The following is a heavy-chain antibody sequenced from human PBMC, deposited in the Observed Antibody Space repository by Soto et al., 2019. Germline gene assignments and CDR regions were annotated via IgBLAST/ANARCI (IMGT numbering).Heavy chain of an antibody. Sequence: SLRLSCAASGFTFSSYGMHWVRQAPGKGLGWVAVISFDGSNRYYADSVKGRFTISRNNSKNTVYLQMSSLRAEDTAVYYCIKDGSSGWPYYYGMDVWGRGTTVTVSS. CDR3: IKDGSSGWPYYYGMDV. CDR1: GFTFSSYG. CDR2: ISFDGSNR. J-gene: IGHJ6*02. D-gene: IGHD6-19*01. V-gene: IGHV3-30*18.